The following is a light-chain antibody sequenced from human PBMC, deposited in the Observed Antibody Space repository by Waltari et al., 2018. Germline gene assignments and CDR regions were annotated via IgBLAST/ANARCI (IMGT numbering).Light chain of an antibody. CDR2: DVS. V-gene: IGLV2-23*02. J-gene: IGLJ3*02. Sequence: QSALTQPASVSGSPGQSITISCTGTSSDVGLYNLVSWYLQHPGKSPKLMIYDVSHRPSGVSNRFSGSKSGNTASLTISGLLAEDEADYYCSSYAGSSTLVFGGGTKLTVL. CDR1: SSDVGLYNL. CDR3: SSYAGSSTLV.